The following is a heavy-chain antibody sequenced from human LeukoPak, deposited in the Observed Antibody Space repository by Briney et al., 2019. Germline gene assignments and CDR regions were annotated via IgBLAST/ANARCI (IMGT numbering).Heavy chain of an antibody. J-gene: IGHJ6*03. Sequence: PSETLSLTCTVPGGSISSGSYYWSWIRQPAGKGLEWIGRIYTSGSTNYNPSLKSRVTISVDTSKNQFSLKLSSVTAADTAVYYCAREDYSRPYYYYYYMDVWGKGTTVTVSS. CDR3: AREDYSRPYYYYYYMDV. V-gene: IGHV4-61*02. CDR1: GGSISSGSYY. D-gene: IGHD4-11*01. CDR2: IYTSGST.